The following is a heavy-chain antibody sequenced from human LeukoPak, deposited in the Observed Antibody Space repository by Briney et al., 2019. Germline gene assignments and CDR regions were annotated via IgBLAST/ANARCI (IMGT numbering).Heavy chain of an antibody. CDR1: GFTFSSYA. J-gene: IGHJ4*02. CDR3: AREDLVLHYFDY. D-gene: IGHD6-6*01. Sequence: PGGSLRLSCAASGFTFSSYAMSWVRQAPGKGLEWVSIVYASGNTYYSDSVKGRFTISRDNSKNTLYLQMNSLRAEDTAVYYCAREDLVLHYFDYWGQGTLVTVSS. V-gene: IGHV3-53*01. CDR2: VYASGNT.